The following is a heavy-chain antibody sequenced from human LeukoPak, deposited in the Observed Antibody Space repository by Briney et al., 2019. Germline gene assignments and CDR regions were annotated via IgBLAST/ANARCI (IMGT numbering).Heavy chain of an antibody. CDR2: MYHSGST. D-gene: IGHD1-26*01. J-gene: IGHJ5*02. CDR3: AREDDSGDITNDWFHL. V-gene: IGHV4-59*11. CDR1: GGSISSHY. Sequence: PSETLSLTCTVSGGSISSHYWSWIRQPPGKGLEWIGYMYHSGSTNYNPSLKSRVTISVDTSKNQFSLKLSSVTPEDTAVYYCAREDDSGDITNDWFHLWGQGTLVTVSS.